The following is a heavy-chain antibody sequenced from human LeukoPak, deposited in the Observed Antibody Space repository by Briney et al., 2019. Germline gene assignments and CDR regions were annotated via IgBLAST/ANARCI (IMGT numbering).Heavy chain of an antibody. CDR3: ARGVYFDY. CDR1: GYTFTGYY. Sequence: SVKVSCKASGYTFTGYYMHLVRQAPGQGLEWMGWINPNSGGTNYAQKVQGRVTMTRDTSISTAYMDLSRLRSDDTAVYYCARGVYFDYWGQGTLVTVSS. J-gene: IGHJ4*02. V-gene: IGHV1-2*02. CDR2: INPNSGGT.